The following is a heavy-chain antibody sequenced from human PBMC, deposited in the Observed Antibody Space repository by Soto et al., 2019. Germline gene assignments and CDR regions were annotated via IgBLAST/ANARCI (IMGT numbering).Heavy chain of an antibody. D-gene: IGHD2-21*01. V-gene: IGHV4-39*01. Sequence: QLQLQESGPGLVKPSETLSLTCTVSGGSISSSSYYWGWIRQPPGKGLEWIGSIYYSGSTYYNPSLKSRVTISVDTSKNQFSLKLSSVTAADTAVYYCARRRRSSRGEIPTAWPFDYWGQGTLVTVSS. CDR2: IYYSGST. CDR3: ARRRRSSRGEIPTAWPFDY. J-gene: IGHJ4*02. CDR1: GGSISSSSYY.